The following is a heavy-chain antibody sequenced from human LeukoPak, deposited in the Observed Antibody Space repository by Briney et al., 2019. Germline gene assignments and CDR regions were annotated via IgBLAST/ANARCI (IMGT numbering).Heavy chain of an antibody. V-gene: IGHV3-30*02. J-gene: IGHJ6*03. CDR2: IRYDGGNK. Sequence: GGSLRHSCAASGFTFSIYGMHWVRPAPGKGLEGVAFIRYDGGNKYYADSVKGRFTISRENAKNSLYLQMNSLRAEDTAVYYCAREGQNYYYMDVWGKGTTVTVSS. CDR3: AREGQNYYYMDV. CDR1: GFTFSIYG. D-gene: IGHD1-26*01.